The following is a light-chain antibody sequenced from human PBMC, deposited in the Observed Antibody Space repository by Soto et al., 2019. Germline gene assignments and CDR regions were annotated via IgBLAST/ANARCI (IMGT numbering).Light chain of an antibody. J-gene: IGKJ5*01. CDR2: GAS. CDR1: QSVSSSY. CDR3: QQRNNWPGT. V-gene: IGKV3D-20*02. Sequence: EIVMTQSPATLSVSPGERATLSCRASQSVSSSYLAWYQQKPGQAPRLLIYGASSRATGIPDRFSGSGSGTDFTLTISSLEPEDFAVYYCQQRNNWPGTFGQGTRLEIK.